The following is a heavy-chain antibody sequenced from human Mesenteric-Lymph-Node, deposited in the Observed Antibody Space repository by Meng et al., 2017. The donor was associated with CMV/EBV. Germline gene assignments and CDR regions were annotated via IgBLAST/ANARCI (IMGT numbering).Heavy chain of an antibody. CDR3: ARYSSGWSRGNEYGLDV. V-gene: IGHV3-48*03. D-gene: IGHD6-19*01. Sequence: GGSLRLSCATSGFTFSNYEMNWVRQAPGKGLEWLSYISGSGNTIHYADSVKGRLTVSRDNAKNSLYLQMNSLRVEDTAVYYCARYSSGWSRGNEYGLDVWGQGTTVTVSS. J-gene: IGHJ6*02. CDR1: GFTFSNYE. CDR2: ISGSGNTI.